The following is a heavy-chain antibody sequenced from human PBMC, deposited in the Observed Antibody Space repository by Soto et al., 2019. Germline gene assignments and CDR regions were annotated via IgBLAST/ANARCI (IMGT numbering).Heavy chain of an antibody. Sequence: GGSLRLSCAASGFTFSSYWMSWVRQAPGKGLEWVANIKQDGSEKYYVDSVKGRFTISRDNAKNSLYLQMNSLRAEDTAVYYCARYDFWSGYTHYYYSGMDVWGQGTTVTVSS. CDR3: ARYDFWSGYTHYYYSGMDV. V-gene: IGHV3-7*01. CDR2: IKQDGSEK. J-gene: IGHJ6*02. CDR1: GFTFSSYW. D-gene: IGHD3-3*01.